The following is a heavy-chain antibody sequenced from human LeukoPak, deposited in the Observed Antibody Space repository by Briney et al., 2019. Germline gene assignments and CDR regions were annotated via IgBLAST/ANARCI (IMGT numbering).Heavy chain of an antibody. V-gene: IGHV1-8*01. J-gene: IGHJ4*02. CDR3: ARGSLLLWFGEI. D-gene: IGHD3-10*01. CDR1: GYTFTSYD. Sequence: ASVKVSCKASGYTFTSYDINWVRQATGQGLEWMGWMNPNSGNTGYAQKFQGRVTMTRNTSISTAYMELSSLRSEDTAVYYCARGSLLLWFGEIWGQGTLDTVSS. CDR2: MNPNSGNT.